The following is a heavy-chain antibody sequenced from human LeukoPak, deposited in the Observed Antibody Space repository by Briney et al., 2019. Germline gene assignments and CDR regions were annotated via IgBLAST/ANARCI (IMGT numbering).Heavy chain of an antibody. CDR2: ISSNGDRT. D-gene: IGHD6-13*01. CDR3: ARVREIYSSSWPYDC. J-gene: IGHJ4*02. Sequence: PGGSLRLSCAASGFTFYNYPMCWVRQAPGKGLEYVSGISSNGDRTYYADSVKGRFTISRDNSKNTLFLQMGSLRAEDTAVYYCARVREIYSSSWPYDCWGQGTLVTVSS. V-gene: IGHV3-64*02. CDR1: GFTFYNYP.